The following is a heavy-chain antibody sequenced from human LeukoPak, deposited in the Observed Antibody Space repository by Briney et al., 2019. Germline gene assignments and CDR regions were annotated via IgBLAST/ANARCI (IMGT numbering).Heavy chain of an antibody. D-gene: IGHD3-10*01. Sequence: PSETLSLTCTVSGGSINNLYWSWMRQPPGKALEWIGYIYYSGNTNYNPSLKSRVSISVDTSKNQFSLKLSSVTAADTAVYYCARYGLFSFDYWGQGTLVTVSS. CDR3: ARYGLFSFDY. J-gene: IGHJ4*02. CDR2: IYYSGNT. V-gene: IGHV4-59*08. CDR1: GGSINNLY.